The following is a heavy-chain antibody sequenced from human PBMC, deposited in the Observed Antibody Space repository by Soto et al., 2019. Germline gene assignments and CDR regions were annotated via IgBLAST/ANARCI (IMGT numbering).Heavy chain of an antibody. Sequence: QVQLQESGPGLVKPSETLSLTCTVSGGSITNYYCSWFRQPLGKGLEWIGYINYDGYSAYNLALKRRVTLSMDASKTQFSLMLESVTATDTAVYYCARHGFGPLHGLVDVWGPGTTVIVSS. D-gene: IGHD3-10*01. CDR3: ARHGFGPLHGLVDV. V-gene: IGHV4-59*08. J-gene: IGHJ6*02. CDR1: GGSITNYY. CDR2: INYDGYS.